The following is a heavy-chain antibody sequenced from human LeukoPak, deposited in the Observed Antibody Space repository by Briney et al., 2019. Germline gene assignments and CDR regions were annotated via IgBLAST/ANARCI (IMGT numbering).Heavy chain of an antibody. CDR3: ARAVGPHDY. CDR1: GFTFSNYR. J-gene: IGHJ4*02. CDR2: INSDGSSI. D-gene: IGHD1-26*01. Sequence: GGSLRLSCAASGFTFSNYRMHWVRQAPGKGLVWVSRINSDGSSIGYADSVKGRFSISRDNAENTLYLQMNSLRAEDTALHYCARAVGPHDYWGQGTLVTVSS. V-gene: IGHV3-74*01.